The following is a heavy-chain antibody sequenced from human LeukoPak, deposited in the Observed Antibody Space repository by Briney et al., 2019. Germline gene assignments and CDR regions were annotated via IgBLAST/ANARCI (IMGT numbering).Heavy chain of an antibody. CDR3: ARGPPGFFDY. CDR2: IYYSGST. D-gene: IGHD7-27*01. V-gene: IGHV4-59*01. Sequence: SETLSLTCTVSGGSISSYYWSWIRQPPGKGLEWIGYIYYSGSTNCNPSLKSRVTISVDTSKNQFSLKLSSVTAADTAVYYCARGPPGFFDYWGQGTLVTVSS. J-gene: IGHJ4*02. CDR1: GGSISSYY.